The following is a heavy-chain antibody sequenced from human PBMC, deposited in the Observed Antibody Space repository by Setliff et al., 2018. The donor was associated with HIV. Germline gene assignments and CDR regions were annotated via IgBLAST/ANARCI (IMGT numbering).Heavy chain of an antibody. J-gene: IGHJ4*03. CDR3: VKNLYTEMWGEIFDY. CDR1: GFTFSSYS. Sequence: GGSLRLSCAASGFTFSSYSMNWVRQAPGKGLEWVSSISSGSSYIYYADSVKGRFTISRDNSRNTQYLQMNSLSVEDTAVYYCVKNLYTEMWGEIFDYWGQGAMVTVSS. D-gene: IGHD3-16*01. V-gene: IGHV3-21*01. CDR2: ISSGSSYI.